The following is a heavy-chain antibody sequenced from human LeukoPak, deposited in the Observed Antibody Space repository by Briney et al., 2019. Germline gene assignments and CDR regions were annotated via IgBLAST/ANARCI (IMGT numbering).Heavy chain of an antibody. CDR3: AVAAAGLFDY. J-gene: IGHJ4*02. Sequence: SQTLSLTCAVSGGSISSGGYYWSWIRQHPGKGLEWIGYIYYSGSTYYNPSLKSRVTISVDTSKNQFSLKLSSVTAADTAVYYCAVAAAGLFDYWGQGTLVTVSS. D-gene: IGHD6-13*01. CDR2: IYYSGST. V-gene: IGHV4-31*11. CDR1: GGSISSGGYY.